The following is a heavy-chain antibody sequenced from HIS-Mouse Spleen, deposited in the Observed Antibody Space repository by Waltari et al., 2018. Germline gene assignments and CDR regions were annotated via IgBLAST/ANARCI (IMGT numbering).Heavy chain of an antibody. CDR2: IYYSGST. V-gene: IGHV4-39*01. J-gene: IGHJ5*02. D-gene: IGHD2-21*02. CDR3: ARKRTASGWFDP. Sequence: QLQLQESGPGLVKPSETLSPTCTVSGGPISSSRYYWGWIRQPPGKGLEWIGSIYYSGSTYYNPSLKSRVTISVDTSKNQFSLKLSSVTAADTAVYYCARKRTASGWFDPWGQGTLVTVSS. CDR1: GGPISSSRYY.